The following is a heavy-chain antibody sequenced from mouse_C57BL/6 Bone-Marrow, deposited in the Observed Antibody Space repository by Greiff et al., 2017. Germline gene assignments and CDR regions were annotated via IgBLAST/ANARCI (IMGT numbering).Heavy chain of an antibody. V-gene: IGHV5-4*01. CDR1: GFTFSSYA. Sequence: EVQVVESGGGLVKPGGSLKLSCAASGFTFSSYAMSWVRQTPEKRLEWVATISDGGSYTYYPDNVKGRFTISRDNAKNNLYLQMSHLKSEDTAMYYCARERFVWYFDVWGTGTTVTVSS. J-gene: IGHJ1*03. CDR2: ISDGGSYT. CDR3: ARERFVWYFDV.